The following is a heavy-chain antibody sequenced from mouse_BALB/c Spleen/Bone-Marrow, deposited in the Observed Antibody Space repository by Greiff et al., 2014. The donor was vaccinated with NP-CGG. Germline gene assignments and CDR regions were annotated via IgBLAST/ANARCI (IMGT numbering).Heavy chain of an antibody. V-gene: IGHV1-69*02. D-gene: IGHD2-4*01. Sequence: VQLQQSGVEFVKPGASVKLPCKASGYTFTSYWMHWVKQRPGQGLEWIGEIDPSDSYTKYNQNFKGKATLTVDKSSSTAYMQLSSLTSEDSAVYYCARTYYDYDWFAYWGQGTLVTVSA. CDR1: GYTFTSYW. J-gene: IGHJ3*01. CDR3: ARTYYDYDWFAY. CDR2: IDPSDSYT.